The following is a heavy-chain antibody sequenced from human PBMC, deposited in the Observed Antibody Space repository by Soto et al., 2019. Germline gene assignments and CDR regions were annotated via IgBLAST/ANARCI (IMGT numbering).Heavy chain of an antibody. Sequence: QVQLVQSAAEVKKPGASVKVACKASGYTFANYDISWVRQAPAQGLEWMGWVSTKSGNIEYAQNVQGRVTLTADSSTTTVHMELRSLRSGATAVYYFARSYFDSWTEYSNPVKYWGQGTLVAVSS. CDR2: VSTKSGNI. J-gene: IGHJ4*02. D-gene: IGHD3-3*01. V-gene: IGHV1-18*04. CDR1: GYTFANYD. CDR3: ARSYFDSWTEYSNPVKY.